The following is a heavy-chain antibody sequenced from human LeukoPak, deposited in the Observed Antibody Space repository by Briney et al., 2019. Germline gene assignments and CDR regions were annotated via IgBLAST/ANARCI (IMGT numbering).Heavy chain of an antibody. J-gene: IGHJ6*02. V-gene: IGHV3-53*01. CDR2: IYSGGST. CDR3: ARDRRGYYGDYYYGMDV. CDR1: GFTVSSNY. D-gene: IGHD4-17*01. Sequence: PGGSLRLSCAASGFTVSSNYMGWVRQAPGKGLEWVSVIYSGGSTYYADSVKGRFTISRDNSKNTLYLQMNSLRAEDTAVYYCARDRRGYYGDYYYGMDVWGQGTTVTVSS.